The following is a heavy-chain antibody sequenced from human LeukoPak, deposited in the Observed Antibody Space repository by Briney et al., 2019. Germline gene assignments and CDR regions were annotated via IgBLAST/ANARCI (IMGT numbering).Heavy chain of an antibody. J-gene: IGHJ5*02. V-gene: IGHV1-69*04. Sequence: GASVKVSCKASGGTFSSYAISWVRQAPGQGLEWMGRIIPIFGIANYAQKLQGRVTITADKSTSTAYMELSSLRSEDTAVYYCASQTFWGYSSGPFDPWGQGTLVTVSS. CDR1: GGTFSSYA. D-gene: IGHD6-25*01. CDR3: ASQTFWGYSSGPFDP. CDR2: IIPIFGIA.